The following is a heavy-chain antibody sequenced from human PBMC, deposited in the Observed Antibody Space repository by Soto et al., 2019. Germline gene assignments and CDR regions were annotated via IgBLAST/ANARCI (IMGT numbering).Heavy chain of an antibody. V-gene: IGHV3-53*01. J-gene: IGHJ4*02. CDR3: ARRGPGTYFDY. CDR2: IYSGGNT. D-gene: IGHD6-13*01. Sequence: PGGSLRLSCAASGFTVGSNYMSWVRQAPGKGLEWVSVIYSGGNTYYADSVKGRFTISRDNSKNTLYPQMNSLRAEDTAVYYCARRGPGTYFDYWGQGTLVTVS. CDR1: GFTVGSNY.